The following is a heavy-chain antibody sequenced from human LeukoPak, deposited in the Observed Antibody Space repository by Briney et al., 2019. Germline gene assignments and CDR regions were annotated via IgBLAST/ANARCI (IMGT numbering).Heavy chain of an antibody. Sequence: SQTLSLTCTVSGGSISSGSYYWSWIRQPAGKGLEWIGRIYTSGSTNYNPSLKSPGTVSVDTSKNQFSLTLSSVTAPDTAVYYCCGSSPTYYCDMIDWGKGSTVTVSS. D-gene: IGHD1-26*01. J-gene: IGHJ6*03. CDR3: CGSSPTYYCDMID. CDR2: IYTSGST. V-gene: IGHV4-61*02. CDR1: GGSISSGSYY.